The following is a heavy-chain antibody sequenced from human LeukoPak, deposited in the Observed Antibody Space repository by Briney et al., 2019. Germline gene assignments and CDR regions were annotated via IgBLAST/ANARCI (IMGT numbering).Heavy chain of an antibody. D-gene: IGHD4-17*01. CDR2: ISGSGGST. J-gene: IGHJ4*02. Sequence: PGGSLRLSCAASGFTFSSYAMSWVRQAPGKGLEWVSAISGSGGSTYYADSVKGRFTISRDNSKNTLYLQMNSLRAEDTAVYYCAKEGGFDYGDYVDPGDYWGQGTLVTVSS. CDR1: GFTFSSYA. CDR3: AKEGGFDYGDYVDPGDY. V-gene: IGHV3-23*01.